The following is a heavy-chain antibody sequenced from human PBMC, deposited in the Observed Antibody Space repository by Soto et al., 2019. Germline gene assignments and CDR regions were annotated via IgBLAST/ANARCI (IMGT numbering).Heavy chain of an antibody. V-gene: IGHV4-31*03. Sequence: TLSLTCTVSGGSISSGGYYWSWIRQHPGKGLEWIGYIYYSGSTYYNPSLKSRVTISVDTSKNQFSLKLSSVTAADTAVYYCAGANCSSTSCYREEDYYYYMDVWGKGTTVTVSS. J-gene: IGHJ6*03. CDR1: GGSISSGGYY. CDR2: IYYSGST. D-gene: IGHD2-2*01. CDR3: AGANCSSTSCYREEDYYYYMDV.